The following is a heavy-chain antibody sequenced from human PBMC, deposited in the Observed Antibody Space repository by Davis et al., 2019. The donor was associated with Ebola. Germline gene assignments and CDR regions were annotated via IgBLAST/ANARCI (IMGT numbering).Heavy chain of an antibody. V-gene: IGHV3-30-3*01. CDR3: ARDQLYFDL. Sequence: SLKISCAASGFTFSRYAMHWVRQAPGKGLEWVGFISYDGTNKYYGDSVKGRFTISRDNSKNTLYLQMDSLRAEDTAVYYCARDQLYFDLWGRGTLVTVSS. J-gene: IGHJ2*01. CDR2: ISYDGTNK. CDR1: GFTFSRYA. D-gene: IGHD1-1*01.